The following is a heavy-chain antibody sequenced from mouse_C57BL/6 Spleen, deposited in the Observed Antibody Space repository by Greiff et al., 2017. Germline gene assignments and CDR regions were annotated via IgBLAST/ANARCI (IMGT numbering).Heavy chain of an antibody. D-gene: IGHD1-1*01. J-gene: IGHJ3*01. CDR2: ISYDGSN. V-gene: IGHV3-6*01. CDR1: GYSITSGHY. Sequence: EVKLQESGPGLVKPSQSLSLTCSVTGYSITSGHYWTWIRQFPGNKLAWLGYISYDGSNNYHPSPNNRLLTTRDTSKNQVFLKLNSVTTEDTATDYCADYYGSSSAWFAYWGQGTRVTVSA. CDR3: ADYYGSSSAWFAY.